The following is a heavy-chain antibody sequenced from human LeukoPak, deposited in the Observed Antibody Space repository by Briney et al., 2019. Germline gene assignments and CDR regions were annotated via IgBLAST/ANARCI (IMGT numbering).Heavy chain of an antibody. D-gene: IGHD1-1*01. J-gene: IGHJ4*02. CDR2: ISAYNGDT. CDR1: GYTFTRYV. Sequence: GASVKVSCKASGYTFTRYVISWVRQAPGQGLEWMGWISAYNGDTNFAEKFLGRVSMTTDTSTTTAYMELKSLRSDDTAVYYCARLLGNEWQLFYFDNWGQGTLVTVSS. V-gene: IGHV1-18*01. CDR3: ARLLGNEWQLFYFDN.